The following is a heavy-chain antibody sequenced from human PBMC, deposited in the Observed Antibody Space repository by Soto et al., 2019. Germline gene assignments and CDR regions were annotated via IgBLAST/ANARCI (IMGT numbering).Heavy chain of an antibody. CDR3: AREWGWDLLGALDH. J-gene: IGHJ4*02. CDR1: GFTFSSYP. V-gene: IGHV3-64*02. Sequence: GGSLRLSCAASGFTFSSYPMHWVRQAPGKGLEYVSGISRNGGSTYYADSVKGRFTISRDNSKNTLFLQMGSLRPEDMAVYYCAREWGWDLLGALDHWGQGSLVTVSS. CDR2: ISRNGGST. D-gene: IGHD1-26*01.